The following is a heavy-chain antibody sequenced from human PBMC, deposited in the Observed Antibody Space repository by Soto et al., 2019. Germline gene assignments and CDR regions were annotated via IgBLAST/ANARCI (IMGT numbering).Heavy chain of an antibody. CDR2: INGGNGDT. CDR1: GYTFTGYA. D-gene: IGHD2-2*01. Sequence: QVQLGQSGAEVKKPGASVKVSCKASGYTFTGYAIHWVRQAPGQRHEWMGWINGGNGDTKYSQKFQGRVTITRDTSASTAYMELTSLGSEDTAVYHCARGYCSSTSCQYYFDFWGQGTLVTVSS. CDR3: ARGYCSSTSCQYYFDF. J-gene: IGHJ4*02. V-gene: IGHV1-3*01.